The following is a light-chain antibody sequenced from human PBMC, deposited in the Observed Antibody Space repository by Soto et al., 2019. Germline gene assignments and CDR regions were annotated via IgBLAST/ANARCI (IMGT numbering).Light chain of an antibody. Sequence: EIVLTQSPGTLSLSPGERSTLSCRASQTVSSNYLAWYQQKPGQAPRLLIYGSSSRATGIPDRFSGSGSGTDFTLTISRLGPEDIAVYYCQQYGSSGTFGQGTTVDIK. CDR1: QTVSSNY. CDR3: QQYGSSGT. V-gene: IGKV3-20*01. CDR2: GSS. J-gene: IGKJ1*01.